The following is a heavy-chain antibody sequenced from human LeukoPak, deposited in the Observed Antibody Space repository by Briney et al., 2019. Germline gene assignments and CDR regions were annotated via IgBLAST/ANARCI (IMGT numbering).Heavy chain of an antibody. J-gene: IGHJ5*02. CDR3: ARTLGYCSGGSCYPNWFDP. V-gene: IGHV4-59*01. CDR2: IYYSGST. D-gene: IGHD2-15*01. CDR1: GGSISSYY. Sequence: SETLSLTCTVSGGSISSYYWSWIRQPPGKGLEWIGYIYYSGSTNYNPSLKSRVTISVDTSKNQFSLKLSSVTAVDTAVYYCARTLGYCSGGSCYPNWFDPWGQGTLVTVSS.